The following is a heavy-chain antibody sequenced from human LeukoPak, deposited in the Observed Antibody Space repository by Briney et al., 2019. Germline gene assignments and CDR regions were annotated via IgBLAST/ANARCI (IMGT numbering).Heavy chain of an antibody. CDR2: MNPNSGNT. Sequence: ASVKVSCKASGYTFTSYDINWVRQATGQGLEWMGWMNPNSGNTGYAQKFQGRVTITRNTSISTAYMELSSLRSEDTAVYYCARGGVSGSWYGPYYYYYYYMDVWGKGTTVTVSS. CDR1: GYTFTSYD. CDR3: ARGGVSGSWYGPYYYYYYYMDV. D-gene: IGHD6-13*01. J-gene: IGHJ6*03. V-gene: IGHV1-8*03.